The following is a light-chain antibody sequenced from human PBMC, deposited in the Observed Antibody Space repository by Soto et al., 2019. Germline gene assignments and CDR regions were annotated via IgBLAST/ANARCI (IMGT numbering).Light chain of an antibody. V-gene: IGLV2-14*01. CDR3: SSYTSSSILLGV. J-gene: IGLJ1*01. CDR2: DVS. CDR1: SSDVGGYNY. Sequence: QSALTQPASVSGSPGQSITISCTGTSSDVGGYNYVSWYQQHPGKAPKLMIYDVSNRPSGVSNRFSGSKSGNTASLTISGLQAEDEADYYCSSYTSSSILLGVFGTGTKLTVL.